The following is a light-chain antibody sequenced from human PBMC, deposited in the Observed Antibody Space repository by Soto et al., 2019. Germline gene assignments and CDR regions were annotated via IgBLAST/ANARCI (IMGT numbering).Light chain of an antibody. CDR3: QQSFNTPLT. Sequence: DIQMTQSPSSLSASVGDSVTITCRASQTISTYLNWYQQKPGKAPKFLIYAASNLQSGLPSRFSASGSGTDFTLTISSLQPDDFATYYCQQSFNTPLTFGGGTRVEI. CDR2: AAS. V-gene: IGKV1-39*01. J-gene: IGKJ4*01. CDR1: QTISTY.